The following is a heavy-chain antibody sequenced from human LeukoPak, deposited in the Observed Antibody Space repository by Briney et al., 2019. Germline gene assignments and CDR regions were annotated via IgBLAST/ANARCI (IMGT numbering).Heavy chain of an antibody. CDR3: ATSYDSSGCD. D-gene: IGHD3-22*01. CDR1: GFTFSSFW. J-gene: IGHJ4*02. V-gene: IGHV3-7*01. Sequence: GGSLRLSCTASGFTFSSFWMAWVRKAPGKGLEWVGNIKQDGSIQYYGDSVKGRFTISRDNAKNSLYLQMNNLRAEDTALYYCATSYDSSGCDWGQGTLVTVSS. CDR2: IKQDGSIQ.